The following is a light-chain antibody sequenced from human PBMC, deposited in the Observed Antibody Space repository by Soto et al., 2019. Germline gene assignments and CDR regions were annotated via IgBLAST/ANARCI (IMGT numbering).Light chain of an antibody. CDR3: QQYGTSPQT. CDR1: QGINRN. J-gene: IGKJ5*01. V-gene: IGKV3-15*01. CDR2: GAS. Sequence: IVMTQSPATLSVSPGESVTFSCRASQGINRNLAWYQQKPGQAPRLLISGASTGATGIPARFSGSGSGTEFTLTINSLQSEDSAVYYCQQYGTSPQTFGQGTRLEI.